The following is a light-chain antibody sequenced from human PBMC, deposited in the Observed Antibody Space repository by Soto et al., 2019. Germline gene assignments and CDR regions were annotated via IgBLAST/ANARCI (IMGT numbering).Light chain of an antibody. CDR1: QSVSSY. J-gene: IGKJ5*01. CDR3: QQRSNWPSIT. V-gene: IGKV3-11*01. Sequence: EIVLTQSPATLSLSPGERATLSCRASQSVSSYLAWYQQKPGQAPSLLIYDASNRATGIPARFSGSGSGTDLTLTISSLEPEDFAVYSCQQRSNWPSITFGQGTRLEIK. CDR2: DAS.